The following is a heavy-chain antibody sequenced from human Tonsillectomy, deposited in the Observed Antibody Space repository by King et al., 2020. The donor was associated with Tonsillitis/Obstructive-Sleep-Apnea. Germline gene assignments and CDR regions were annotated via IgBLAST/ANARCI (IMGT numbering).Heavy chain of an antibody. D-gene: IGHD3-22*01. CDR2: INPSGGST. Sequence: VQLVESGAEVKKPGASVKVSCKASGYTFTSYYMHWVRQAPGQGLEWMGIINPSGGSTSYAQKFQGRVTMTRDTSTSTVYMELSSLRSEDTAVYYCARSTYFYDSSGYWSLDYWGRGPLVTVSS. V-gene: IGHV1-46*01. CDR3: ARSTYFYDSSGYWSLDY. CDR1: GYTFTSYY. J-gene: IGHJ4*02.